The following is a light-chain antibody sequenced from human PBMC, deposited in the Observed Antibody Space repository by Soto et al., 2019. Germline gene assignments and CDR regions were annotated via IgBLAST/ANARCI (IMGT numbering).Light chain of an antibody. CDR1: QGISTY. CDR3: QQSYKTPYT. J-gene: IGKJ2*01. Sequence: DIQMTQSPSSLSASVGDRVTITCRASQGISTYLIWYQQRHGEAPKLLIYAASYLVSGVPSRFSGSGSGTDFPLTISSLQPEDFANYYCQQSYKTPYTFGQGTKLETK. V-gene: IGKV1-39*01. CDR2: AAS.